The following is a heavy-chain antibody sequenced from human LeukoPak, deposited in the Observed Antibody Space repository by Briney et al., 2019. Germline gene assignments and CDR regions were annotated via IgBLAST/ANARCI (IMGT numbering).Heavy chain of an antibody. CDR1: GFTFDDYG. CDR3: AKEGVTVTPEDGAFDI. D-gene: IGHD4-17*01. Sequence: PGRSLRLSCAASGFTFDDYGMHWVRQAPGKGLEWVSGISWNSGTIIYADSVKGRFTISRDNAKNSLYLQMNSLRPEDTAFYYCAKEGVTVTPEDGAFDIWGQGTMVTVSS. J-gene: IGHJ3*02. V-gene: IGHV3-9*01. CDR2: ISWNSGTI.